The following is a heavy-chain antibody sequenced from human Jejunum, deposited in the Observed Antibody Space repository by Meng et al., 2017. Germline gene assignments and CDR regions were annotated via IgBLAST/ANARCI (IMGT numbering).Heavy chain of an antibody. CDR2: IHHSGST. V-gene: IGHV4-4*02. CDR1: GGSISTSDW. J-gene: IGHJ4*02. CDR3: AREWSGSYRHFDY. D-gene: IGHD1-26*01. Sequence: QVQLQESGPGLLKPSGTLSLTCVVSGGSISTSDWWSWVRQPPGKGLEWIGEIHHSGSTNYNPSLKSRVTISVDKSKNQFSLKLNSVTAADTAVYYCAREWSGSYRHFDYWGQGTLVTVSS.